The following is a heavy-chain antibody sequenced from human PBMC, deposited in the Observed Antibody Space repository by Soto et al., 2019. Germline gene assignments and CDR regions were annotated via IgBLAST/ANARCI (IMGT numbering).Heavy chain of an antibody. CDR3: TTGRSSGPYYYYYGMDV. CDR2: IKSKTDGGTT. V-gene: IGHV3-15*01. J-gene: IGHJ6*02. CDR1: GFTFSNAW. D-gene: IGHD6-19*01. Sequence: GGSLRLSCAVSGFTFSNAWMSWVRQAPGKGLEWVGRIKSKTDGGTTDYAAPVKGRFTISRDDSKNTLYLQMNSLKTEDTAVYYCTTGRSSGPYYYYYGMDVWGQGTTVTVSS.